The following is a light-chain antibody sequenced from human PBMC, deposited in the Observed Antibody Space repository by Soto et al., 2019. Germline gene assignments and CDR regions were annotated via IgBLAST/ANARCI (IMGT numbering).Light chain of an antibody. Sequence: QSALTQPPSASGSPGQSVTISCTGAGTDVGQYNYVSWYQHHPGKAPKFMIYEVSHRPSGVSSRFSASKSGNTASLTISGLQADDEADYYCSSYTSASTLVFGTGTKLTVL. CDR3: SSYTSASTLV. J-gene: IGLJ1*01. CDR1: GTDVGQYNY. V-gene: IGLV2-14*01. CDR2: EVS.